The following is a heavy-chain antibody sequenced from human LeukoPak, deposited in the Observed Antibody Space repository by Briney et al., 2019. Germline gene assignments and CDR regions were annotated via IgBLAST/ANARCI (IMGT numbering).Heavy chain of an antibody. J-gene: IGHJ4*02. CDR2: ISSSSGYI. CDR1: GFTFNNFA. D-gene: IGHD3-22*01. CDR3: ARDLDYYDSSGYLVD. V-gene: IGHV3-21*01. Sequence: TGGSLRLSCAASGFTFNNFAMSWVRQAPGKGLEWVSSISSSSGYIYYADSVKGRFTISRDNAKNSLYLQMNSLRAEDTAVYYCARDLDYYDSSGYLVDWGQGTLVTVSS.